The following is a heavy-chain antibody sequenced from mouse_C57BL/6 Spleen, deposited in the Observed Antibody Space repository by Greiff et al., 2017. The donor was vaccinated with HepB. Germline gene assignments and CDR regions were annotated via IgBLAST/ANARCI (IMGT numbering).Heavy chain of an antibody. Sequence: VQLQQPVAELVMPGASVKLSCKASGYTFTSYWMHWVKQRPGQGLEWIGEIDPSDSYTNYNQKFKGKSTLTVDKSSSTAYMQLSSLTSEDSAVYYCAYYGSSYRYFDVWGTGTTVTVSS. V-gene: IGHV1-69*01. CDR1: GYTFTSYW. J-gene: IGHJ1*03. CDR2: IDPSDSYT. CDR3: AYYGSSYRYFDV. D-gene: IGHD1-1*01.